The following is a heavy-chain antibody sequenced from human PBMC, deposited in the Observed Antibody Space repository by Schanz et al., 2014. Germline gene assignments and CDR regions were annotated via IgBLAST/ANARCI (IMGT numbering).Heavy chain of an antibody. CDR1: GFTFNSYA. Sequence: DVQLLESGGGLVQPGGSLRLSCAASGFTFNSYAMTWVRQAPGKGLEWLSYIDGKSTTVYYADSVKGRFTVSRDNARNSLYLHMNTLGAEDTAVYYCARVHHYDPSGWGYFDYWGQGALVTVSS. CDR2: IDGKSTTV. D-gene: IGHD3-22*01. J-gene: IGHJ4*02. V-gene: IGHV3-48*01. CDR3: ARVHHYDPSGWGYFDY.